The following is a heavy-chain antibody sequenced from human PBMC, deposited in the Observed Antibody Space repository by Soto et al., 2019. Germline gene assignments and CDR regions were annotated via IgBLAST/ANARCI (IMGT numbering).Heavy chain of an antibody. Sequence: PVGSLRLSCAASGFTFGNYAMNWVRQAPGKGLEWISSISDPGTSTYYANSVKGRFSMSRDNSKNTLFLQMNRLRADDTAVYFCAKSLATPSDAFDLWGRETLLTVSS. V-gene: IGHV3-23*01. CDR3: AKSLATPSDAFDL. D-gene: IGHD6-13*01. J-gene: IGHJ3*01. CDR2: ISDPGTST. CDR1: GFTFGNYA.